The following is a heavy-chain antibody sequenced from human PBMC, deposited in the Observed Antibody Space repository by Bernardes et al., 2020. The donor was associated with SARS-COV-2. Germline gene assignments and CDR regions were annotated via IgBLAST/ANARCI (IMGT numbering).Heavy chain of an antibody. CDR3: AKNRASPHDY. V-gene: IGHV3-23*01. CDR1: GFDFENYV. CDR2: VGNSDAAK. J-gene: IGHJ4*02. Sequence: GGSLRLSCSASGFDFENYVMSWVRQAPGKGLEWVSGVGNSDAAKFYADSVKGRFTISKDNSKNTLYLQMNNLRAEDTAVYYCAKNRASPHDYWGQRTLVTVSS.